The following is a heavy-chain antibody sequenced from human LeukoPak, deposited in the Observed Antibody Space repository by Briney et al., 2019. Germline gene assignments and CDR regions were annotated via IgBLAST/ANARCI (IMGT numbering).Heavy chain of an antibody. Sequence: TGGSLRLSCAASGFTFSSYWMSWVRQAPGKGLEWVANIKQDGSEKYYVDSVKGRFTISRDNAKNSLYLQMNSLRAEDTAVYYCARLYSTKDDAFDIWGQGTKVTVSS. J-gene: IGHJ3*02. CDR3: ARLYSTKDDAFDI. D-gene: IGHD6-13*01. CDR1: GFTFSSYW. V-gene: IGHV3-7*03. CDR2: IKQDGSEK.